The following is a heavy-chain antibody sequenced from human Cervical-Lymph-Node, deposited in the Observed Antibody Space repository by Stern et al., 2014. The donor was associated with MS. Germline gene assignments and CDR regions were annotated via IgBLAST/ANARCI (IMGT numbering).Heavy chain of an antibody. D-gene: IGHD3-22*01. CDR2: ISYDGPKE. J-gene: IGHJ4*02. V-gene: IGHV3-30*18. CDR3: AKDRQRRYDYDSSGYAHYHY. CDR1: GFTFSDYG. Sequence: VQLVESGGGVVQPGRSLRLSCAASGFTFSDYGIHWVRQSPGKGLEWVALISYDGPKEYYSDSVKGRFTISRDRSKNTLYLQMNSLKTEDTAIYYCAKDRQRRYDYDSSGYAHYHYWGQGTLVTVSS.